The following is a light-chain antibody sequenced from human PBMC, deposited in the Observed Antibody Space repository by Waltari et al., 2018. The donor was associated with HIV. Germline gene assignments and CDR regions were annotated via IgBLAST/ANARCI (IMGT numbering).Light chain of an antibody. V-gene: IGLV1-47*01. CDR2: RNN. CDR3: ATWRDRLWV. Sequence: SVMTQPPSASGTPGQKVNISCSGSSDNIGGRYVYWYQKVPGAAPKLLIFRNNQRPSGVHARFSASKSGTSAFLAITGLRSDDEAEYYCATWRDRLWVFGGGTKVTVL. J-gene: IGLJ3*02. CDR1: SDNIGGRY.